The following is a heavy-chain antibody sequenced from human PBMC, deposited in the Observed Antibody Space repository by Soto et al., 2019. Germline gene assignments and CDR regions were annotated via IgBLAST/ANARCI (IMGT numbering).Heavy chain of an antibody. CDR1: VFTFIGSA. D-gene: IGHD3-3*01. Sequence: GWSLRLSCASSVFTFIGSAMHWVRQASGKGLEWVGRIRSKANSYATAYAVSVKGRFTISRDDSRNTAYLQMNSLKTEDTAVYYCARGVYDFWSGHPKRLDYWGQGTVVTVSS. J-gene: IGHJ4*02. CDR3: ARGVYDFWSGHPKRLDY. CDR2: IRSKANSYAT. V-gene: IGHV3-73*01.